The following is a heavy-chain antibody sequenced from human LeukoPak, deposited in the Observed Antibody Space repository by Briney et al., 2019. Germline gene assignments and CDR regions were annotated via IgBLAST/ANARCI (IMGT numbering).Heavy chain of an antibody. CDR2: IYYSGST. V-gene: IGHV4-59*08. CDR1: GGSISSYS. D-gene: IGHD2-8*01. J-gene: IGHJ4*02. Sequence: SETLSLTCTVSGGSISSYSWNWIRHPPGRGLEWIGNIYYSGSTNYNPSLKSRVTMSVDTTKNQLSLTLSSVTAADTAVYYCARHVYCTNGICSDYWGQGTLVTVSS. CDR3: ARHVYCTNGICSDY.